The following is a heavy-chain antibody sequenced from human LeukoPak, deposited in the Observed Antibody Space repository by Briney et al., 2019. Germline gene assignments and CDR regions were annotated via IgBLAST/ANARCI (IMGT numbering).Heavy chain of an antibody. CDR2: IDYSGGT. V-gene: IGHV4-39*07. D-gene: IGHD6-19*01. CDR3: ARCTQQKHSSGWYRGARWFDP. CDR1: GGSISSSSYY. Sequence: SETLSLTCTVSGGSISSSSYYWGWIRQPPGKGLEWIGTIDYSGGTYYNPSLKSRATISVDTSKNQFSLKLSSVTAADTAVYYCARCTQQKHSSGWYRGARWFDPWGQGTLVTVSS. J-gene: IGHJ5*02.